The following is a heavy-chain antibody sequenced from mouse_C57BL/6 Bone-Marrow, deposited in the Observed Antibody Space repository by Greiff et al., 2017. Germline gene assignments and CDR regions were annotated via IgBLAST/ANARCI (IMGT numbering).Heavy chain of an antibody. D-gene: IGHD1-1*01. CDR3: ARGDYYANYCDY. CDR2: ISNGGGST. CDR1: GFTFSDYY. Sequence: EVQLVESGGGLVQPGGSLKLSCAASGFTFSDYYMYWVRQTPEKRLEWVAYISNGGGSTYYPDTVKGRFTISRDNAKNTLYLQRSRLKSEDTAMYYSARGDYYANYCDYWGQGTTLTVSS. J-gene: IGHJ2*01. V-gene: IGHV5-12*01.